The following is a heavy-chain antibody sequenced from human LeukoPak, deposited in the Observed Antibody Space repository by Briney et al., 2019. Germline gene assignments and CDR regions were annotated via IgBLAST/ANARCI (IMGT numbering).Heavy chain of an antibody. Sequence: PGGSLRVSCAASGFIFSNAWMSWLRQAPGKGREWVGRIKSKTDGSTTDYAAPVKGRFTISRDDSKNTLYLQMNSLKTEDTAVYYCTTEGELELSFDYWGQGTLVTVSS. CDR1: GFIFSNAW. CDR3: TTEGELELSFDY. V-gene: IGHV3-15*01. J-gene: IGHJ4*02. CDR2: IKSKTDGSTT. D-gene: IGHD1-7*01.